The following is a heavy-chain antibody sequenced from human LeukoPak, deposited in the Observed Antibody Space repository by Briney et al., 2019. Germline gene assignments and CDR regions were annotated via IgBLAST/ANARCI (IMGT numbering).Heavy chain of an antibody. D-gene: IGHD3-22*01. CDR2: IYPADSDT. CDR3: ARRLDSSGYLIPLDAFDI. Sequence: GESLKISCKGSGYSFTNYWIGWVRQMPGKGLEWMGIIYPADSDTRYSPSFQDQVTISADKSISTAYLQWSSLKASDTAMYYCARRLDSSGYLIPLDAFDIWGQGTMVTVSS. V-gene: IGHV5-51*01. J-gene: IGHJ3*02. CDR1: GYSFTNYW.